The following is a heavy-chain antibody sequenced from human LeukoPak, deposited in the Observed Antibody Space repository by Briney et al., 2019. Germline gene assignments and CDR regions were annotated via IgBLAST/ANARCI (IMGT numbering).Heavy chain of an antibody. CDR1: GFTFSSYS. J-gene: IGHJ4*02. CDR2: ISSSSSYI. Sequence: GGSLGLSCAASGFTFSSYSMNWVRQAPGKGLEWVSSISSSSSYIYYADSVKGRFTISRDNAKNSLFLQMNSLRAEDTAVYYCARLNDTFDYWGQGTLVTVSS. CDR3: ARLNDTFDY. D-gene: IGHD3-22*01. V-gene: IGHV3-21*01.